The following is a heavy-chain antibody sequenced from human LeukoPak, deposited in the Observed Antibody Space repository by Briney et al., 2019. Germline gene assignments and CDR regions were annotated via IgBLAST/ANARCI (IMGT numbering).Heavy chain of an antibody. CDR2: ISSSGGST. V-gene: IGHV3-23*01. D-gene: IGHD5-18*01. Sequence: GGSLRLSCAASGFTFSSYAMSWVRQAPGKGLEWVSSISSSGGSTYYADSVKGRFTISRDNSKNTLYLQMNSLRAEDTAVYYCAKGVYSYGHPVDYWGQGTLVTVSS. CDR3: AKGVYSYGHPVDY. J-gene: IGHJ4*02. CDR1: GFTFSSYA.